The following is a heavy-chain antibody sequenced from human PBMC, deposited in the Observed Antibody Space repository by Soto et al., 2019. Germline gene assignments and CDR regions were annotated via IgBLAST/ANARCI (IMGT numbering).Heavy chain of an antibody. Sequence: QVQLQESGPGLVKPSETLSLTCTVSGGSISSYYWSWIRQPPGKGLEWIGYIYYSGSTNYNPSLKSRVTISVDTSHNQSSLKLSSVTAADTAVYYCAREGYSSGYYYYYGMDVWGQGTTVTVSS. J-gene: IGHJ6*02. CDR1: GGSISSYY. CDR3: AREGYSSGYYYYYGMDV. CDR2: IYYSGST. D-gene: IGHD3-22*01. V-gene: IGHV4-59*01.